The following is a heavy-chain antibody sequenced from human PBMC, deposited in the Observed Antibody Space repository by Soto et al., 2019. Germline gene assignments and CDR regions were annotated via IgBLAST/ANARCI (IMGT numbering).Heavy chain of an antibody. CDR1: GGSFSGYY. CDR2: INHSGST. D-gene: IGHD4-17*01. J-gene: IGHJ4*02. CDR3: ARSQTTVTSYDY. Sequence: SETLSLTCAVYGGSFSGYYWSWIRQPPGKGLEWIGEINHSGSTNYNPSLKSRVTISVDRSKNQFSLKLSSVTAADTAVYYCARSQTTVTSYDYWGQGSLVTVSS. V-gene: IGHV4-34*01.